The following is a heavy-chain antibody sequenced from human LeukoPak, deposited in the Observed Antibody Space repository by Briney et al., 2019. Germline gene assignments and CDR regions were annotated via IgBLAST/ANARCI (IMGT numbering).Heavy chain of an antibody. J-gene: IGHJ4*02. CDR2: IKYDGSEK. Sequence: GGSLRLSCTASGLSFSGQWMNWVRQSPGQGLEWVANIKYDGSEKYYVDSVKGRFTISREDAKNSLSLQMDSVRPEDTAVYYCAFHNNFKYWGQGTLVIVSS. CDR3: AFHNNFKY. D-gene: IGHD5-24*01. V-gene: IGHV3-7*01. CDR1: GLSFSGQW.